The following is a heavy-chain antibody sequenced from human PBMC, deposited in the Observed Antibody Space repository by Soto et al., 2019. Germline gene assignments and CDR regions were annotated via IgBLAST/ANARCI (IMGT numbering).Heavy chain of an antibody. D-gene: IGHD6-6*01. J-gene: IGHJ4*02. CDR2: IYPGDSDT. CDR1: GYSFYNYL. CDR3: ARLVEYSSSAGLDY. Sequence: PGGSLKISRKGFGYSFYNYLIGWGRPMPGKGLEWMGIIYPGDSDTRYSPSFQGQVTISADKSISTAYLQWSSLKASDTAMYYCARLVEYSSSAGLDYWAQGTLVTVSS. V-gene: IGHV5-51*01.